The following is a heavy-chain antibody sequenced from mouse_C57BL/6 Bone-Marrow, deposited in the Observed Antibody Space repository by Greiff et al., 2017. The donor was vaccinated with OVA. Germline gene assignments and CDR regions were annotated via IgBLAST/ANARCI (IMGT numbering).Heavy chain of an antibody. CDR2: ISSGSSTI. CDR3: ARRDDYAPFDY. Sequence: EVKLVESGGGLVKPGGSLKLSCAASGFTFSDYGMHWVRQAPEKGLEWVAYISSGSSTIYYADTVKGRFTISRDNAKNTLFLQMTSLRSDDTAVYYCARRDDYAPFDYWGQGTTLTVSS. J-gene: IGHJ2*01. D-gene: IGHD2-4*01. CDR1: GFTFSDYG. V-gene: IGHV5-17*01.